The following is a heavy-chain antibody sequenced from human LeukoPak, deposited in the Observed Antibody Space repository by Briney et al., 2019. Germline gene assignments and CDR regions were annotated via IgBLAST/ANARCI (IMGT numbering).Heavy chain of an antibody. D-gene: IGHD3-3*01. V-gene: IGHV3-9*01. CDR2: IHWNSGRT. J-gene: IGHJ3*02. CDR3: AKDATRIRIFGDASDI. CDR1: GFTFDDYA. Sequence: PGGSLRLSCAASGFTFDDYAMHWVRLVPGKGLEWVSGIHWNSGRTGYADSVKGRFTISRDNAKDSLYLQMNSLRAEDTALYYCAKDATRIRIFGDASDIWGQGTMVTVSS.